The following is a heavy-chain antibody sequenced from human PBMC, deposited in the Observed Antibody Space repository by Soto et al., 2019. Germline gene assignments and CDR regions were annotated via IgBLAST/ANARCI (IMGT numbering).Heavy chain of an antibody. V-gene: IGHV4-4*02. CDR1: GASVSSTYW. CDR3: ARYNPASGTYHFDF. D-gene: IGHD6-13*01. CDR2: INHRGSA. Sequence: SETLSLTCAVSGASVSSTYWWSWVRQPPGKGPEWIGEINHRGSANYNPSLKSRVTISVDISKSQFSLRLTSVTAADTAVYYCARYNPASGTYHFDFWGQGALVT. J-gene: IGHJ4*02.